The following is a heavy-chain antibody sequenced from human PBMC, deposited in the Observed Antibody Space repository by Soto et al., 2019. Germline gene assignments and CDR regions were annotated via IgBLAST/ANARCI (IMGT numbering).Heavy chain of an antibody. Sequence: EVQLVESGGGLVQPGGSLRLSCTASGFTFSSYSMNWVRQAPGKGLEWVSYISSSSSTIYYADSVKGRFTISRDNAKNSLYLQMNSLRDEDTAVYYCATNSYFCRGGTCYSNYWGQGTLVTVSS. CDR3: ATNSYFCRGGTCYSNY. J-gene: IGHJ4*02. D-gene: IGHD2-15*01. V-gene: IGHV3-48*02. CDR2: ISSSSSTI. CDR1: GFTFSSYS.